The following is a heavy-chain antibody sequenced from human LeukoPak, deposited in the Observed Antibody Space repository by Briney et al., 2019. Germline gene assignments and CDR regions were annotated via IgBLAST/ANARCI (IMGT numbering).Heavy chain of an antibody. J-gene: IGHJ4*02. D-gene: IGHD3-22*01. V-gene: IGHV3-21*01. CDR3: ARDFYDSSGYYYRFDY. Sequence: PGGSLRLSCAASGFTCSSYSMNWVRQAPGKGLEWVSSISSSSSYIYYADSVKGRFTISRDNAKNSLYLQMNSLRAEDTAVYYCARDFYDSSGYYYRFDYWGQGTLVTVSS. CDR2: ISSSSSYI. CDR1: GFTCSSYS.